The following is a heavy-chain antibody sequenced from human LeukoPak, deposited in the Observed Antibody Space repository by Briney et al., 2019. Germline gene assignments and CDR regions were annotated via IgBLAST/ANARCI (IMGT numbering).Heavy chain of an antibody. CDR1: GFTFSNYG. CDR3: ATDPWLGKSHFDY. CDR2: VSYDGSHK. D-gene: IGHD4-23*01. V-gene: IGHV3-30*03. J-gene: IGHJ4*02. Sequence: GGSLRLSCAASGFTFSNYGMHWVRQAPGKGLEWVAVVSYDGSHKYYADSVKGRFTISRDNSKNTLYLQMNSLRAEDTAVYYCATDPWLGKSHFDYWGQGTLVTVSS.